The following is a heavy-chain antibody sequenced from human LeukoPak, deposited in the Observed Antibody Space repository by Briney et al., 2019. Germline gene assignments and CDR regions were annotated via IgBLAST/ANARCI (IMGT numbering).Heavy chain of an antibody. CDR3: ARHEVNVEWLLYLNWFDP. V-gene: IGHV4-59*02. D-gene: IGHD3-3*01. CDR2: IYHSVHYSGTT. Sequence: SETLSLTCIVSGGSVSNYYWTWIRQPPGKGLEWIGYIYHSVHYSGTTNYNPSLKSRVTISVDTSKNLFSLKLSSVTAADTAVYYCARHEVNVEWLLYLNWFDPWGQGTLVTVSS. CDR1: GGSVSNYY. J-gene: IGHJ5*02.